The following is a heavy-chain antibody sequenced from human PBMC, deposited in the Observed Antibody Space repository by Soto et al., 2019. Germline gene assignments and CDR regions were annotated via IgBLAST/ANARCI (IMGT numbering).Heavy chain of an antibody. Sequence: QVQLVESGGGVVQPGRSLRLSCAASGFTFSSYGMHWVRQAPGKGLEWVAVIWYDGSNKYYADSVKGRFTISRDNSKNTLYLQMNSLRAEDTAVYYCARDWSPDYYGSGSCDYWGQGTLVTVSS. CDR1: GFTFSSYG. CDR2: IWYDGSNK. V-gene: IGHV3-33*01. D-gene: IGHD3-10*01. CDR3: ARDWSPDYYGSGSCDY. J-gene: IGHJ4*02.